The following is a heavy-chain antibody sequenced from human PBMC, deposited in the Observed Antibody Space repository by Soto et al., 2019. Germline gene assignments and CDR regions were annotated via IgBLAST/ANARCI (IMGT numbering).Heavy chain of an antibody. CDR2: MNPNSGNT. V-gene: IGHV1-8*01. Sequence: QVQLVQSGAEVKKHGASVKVSCKASGYTFTSYDINWVRQATGQGLEWMGWMNPNSGNTGHAQKCQGRVTMTRHTARSTAYMELCSLRSEDTAVYYCASAYGSGSYSAYWCRGTLVSVSS. J-gene: IGHJ4*02. CDR3: ASAYGSGSYSAY. D-gene: IGHD3-10*01. CDR1: GYTFTSYD.